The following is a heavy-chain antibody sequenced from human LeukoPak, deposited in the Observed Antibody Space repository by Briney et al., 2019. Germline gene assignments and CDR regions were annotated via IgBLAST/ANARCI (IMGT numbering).Heavy chain of an antibody. D-gene: IGHD3-22*01. V-gene: IGHV3-30*02. J-gene: IGHJ4*02. CDR1: GFTFSSYG. CDR2: IRYDGSNK. Sequence: GGSLRLSCAASGFTFSSYGMHWVRQAPGKGLEWVAFIRYDGSNKYYADSVKGRFTISRDNSKNTLYLQMNGLRAEDTAVYYCAKVRYYDSSGDFGYWGQGTLVTVSS. CDR3: AKVRYYDSSGDFGY.